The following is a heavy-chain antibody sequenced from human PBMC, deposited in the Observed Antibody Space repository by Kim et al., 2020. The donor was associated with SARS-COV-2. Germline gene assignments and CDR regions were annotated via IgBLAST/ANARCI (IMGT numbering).Heavy chain of an antibody. J-gene: IGHJ4*02. V-gene: IGHV5-51*01. D-gene: IGHD4-17*01. Sequence: GESLKISCKGSGYSFTSYWIGWVRQMPGKGLEWMGIIYPGDSDTRYSPSFQGQVTISADKSISTAYLQWSSLKASDTAMYYCARLILPGVDYGDYAQAHTREYFDYWGQGTLVTVSS. CDR1: GYSFTSYW. CDR2: IYPGDSDT. CDR3: ARLILPGVDYGDYAQAHTREYFDY.